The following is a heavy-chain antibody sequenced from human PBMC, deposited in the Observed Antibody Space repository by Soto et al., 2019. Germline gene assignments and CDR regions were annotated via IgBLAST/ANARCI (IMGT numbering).Heavy chain of an antibody. J-gene: IGHJ4*02. CDR2: TYYRSKWYI. CDR1: GESVSSNSAA. CDR3: ARDSIVVPGTAGV. D-gene: IGHD6-19*01. V-gene: IGHV6-1*01. Sequence: SQTLSLTCAISGESVSSNSAAWNWIRQSPSRGLEWLGRTYYRSKWYIEYAVAVKSRITINPDTSRNQLSLQLNSVTPEDTAVYYCARDSIVVPGTAGVWGQGTLVTVSS.